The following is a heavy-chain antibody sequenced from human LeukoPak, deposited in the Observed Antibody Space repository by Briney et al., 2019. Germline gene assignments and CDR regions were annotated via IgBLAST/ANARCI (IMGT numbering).Heavy chain of an antibody. Sequence: HPGGSLRLSCAASGFTFSSYWISWVRQAPGKGLERVANIKQDGSEKYYVDSVKGRFTISRDNAGNSLYLQMNTLRAEDTVVYFCARDRWDLEYWGQGTLVTVSS. J-gene: IGHJ4*02. V-gene: IGHV3-7*01. CDR1: GFTFSSYW. CDR3: ARDRWDLEY. CDR2: IKQDGSEK. D-gene: IGHD1-26*01.